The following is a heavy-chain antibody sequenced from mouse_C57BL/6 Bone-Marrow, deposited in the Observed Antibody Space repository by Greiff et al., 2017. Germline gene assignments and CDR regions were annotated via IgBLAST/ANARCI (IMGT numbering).Heavy chain of an antibody. Sequence: VQLQQSDAELVKPGASVKISCKVSGYTFTDHTIHWMKQRPEQGLEWIGYIYPRDGSPKYNEKFKGKATLTADKSSSTAYMQLNSLTSEDSAVYFCAKERGLRRRAYYAMDYWGQGTSVTVSS. V-gene: IGHV1-78*01. CDR3: AKERGLRRRAYYAMDY. CDR1: GYTFTDHT. J-gene: IGHJ4*01. D-gene: IGHD2-4*01. CDR2: IYPRDGSP.